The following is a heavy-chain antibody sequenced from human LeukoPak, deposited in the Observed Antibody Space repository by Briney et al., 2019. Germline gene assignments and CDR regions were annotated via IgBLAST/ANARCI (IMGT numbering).Heavy chain of an antibody. J-gene: IGHJ2*01. CDR2: INPSGGST. V-gene: IGHV1-46*01. CDR3: ARDSQLRYFDWLSLGYFDL. CDR1: GYTFTSYY. Sequence: ASVKVSCKASGYTFTSYYMHWVRQAPGQGLEWMGIINPSGGSTSYAQKFQGRVTMTRDTSTSTVYMELSSLRSEDTAVYYCARDSQLRYFDWLSLGYFDLWGRGTLVTVSS. D-gene: IGHD3-9*01.